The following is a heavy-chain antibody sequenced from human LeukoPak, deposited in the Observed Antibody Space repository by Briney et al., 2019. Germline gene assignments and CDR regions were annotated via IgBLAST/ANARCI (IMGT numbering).Heavy chain of an antibody. CDR2: ITGSGGTI. CDR3: GKDPNGDYVGAFDF. V-gene: IGHV3-23*01. D-gene: IGHD4-17*01. Sequence: GGSLRLSCVGSGFAFRNYAMTWVRQAPGKGPEWVSSITGSGGTIRYVDSVKGRFTISRDNSVDTLYLQMNRLSAEDTAVYYCGKDPNGDYVGAFDFWGRGTMVTVSS. J-gene: IGHJ3*01. CDR1: GFAFRNYA.